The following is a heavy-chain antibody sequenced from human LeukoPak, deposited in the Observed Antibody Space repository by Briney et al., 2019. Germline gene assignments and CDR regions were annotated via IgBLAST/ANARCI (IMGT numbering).Heavy chain of an antibody. CDR2: IFYSGST. V-gene: IGHV4-30-4*01. CDR1: GGSISSGDYS. J-gene: IGHJ4*02. Sequence: SETLSLTCTVSGGSISSGDYSWSWIRQPPGKGLEWIGSIFYSGSTYYNPSLKSRVTISVDTSKNQFSLKLSSVTAADTAVYDCARGARMNDYWGQGTLVTVSS. CDR3: ARGARMNDY. D-gene: IGHD2-15*01.